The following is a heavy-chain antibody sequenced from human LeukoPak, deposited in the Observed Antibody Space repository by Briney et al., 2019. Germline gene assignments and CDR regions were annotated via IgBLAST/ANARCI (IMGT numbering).Heavy chain of an antibody. CDR3: AKDLERHIVVVTASAVDY. D-gene: IGHD2-21*02. V-gene: IGHV3-30*18. J-gene: IGHJ4*02. CDR1: GFTFSSYG. CDR2: ISYDGSNK. Sequence: PGRSLRLSCAASGFTFSSYGMHWVRQAPGKGLEWVAVISYDGSNKYYADSVRGRFTISRDNSKNTLYLQINSLRAEDTAVYYCAKDLERHIVVVTASAVDYWGQGTLVTVSS.